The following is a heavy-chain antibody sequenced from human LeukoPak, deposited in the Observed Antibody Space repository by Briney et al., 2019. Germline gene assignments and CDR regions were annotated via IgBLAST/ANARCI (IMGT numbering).Heavy chain of an antibody. D-gene: IGHD6-6*01. CDR1: GFTFSDSA. J-gene: IGHJ4*02. V-gene: IGHV3-73*01. Sequence: GGSLRLSCAASGFTFSDSAMHWVRQASGKGLEWVGHIRSKANNYATAYAASVKGRFTISRDNSKNTLYLQMNSLRAEDTAVYYCAAPRPPYWGQGTLVTVSS. CDR3: AAPRPPY. CDR2: IRSKANNYAT.